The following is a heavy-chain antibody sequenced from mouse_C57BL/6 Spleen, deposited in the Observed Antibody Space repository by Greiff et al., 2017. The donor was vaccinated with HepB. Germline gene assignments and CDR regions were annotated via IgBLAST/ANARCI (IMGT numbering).Heavy chain of an antibody. Sequence: QVQLQQSGAELVRPGTSVKLSCKASGYTFTSYWMHWVKQRPGQGLEWIGVIDPSDSYTNYNQKFKGKATLTVDTSSSTAYMQLSSLTSEDSAVYYCARENWDNYFDYWGQGTTLTVSS. CDR1: GYTFTSYW. V-gene: IGHV1-59*01. CDR2: IDPSDSYT. CDR3: ARENWDNYFDY. D-gene: IGHD4-1*01. J-gene: IGHJ2*01.